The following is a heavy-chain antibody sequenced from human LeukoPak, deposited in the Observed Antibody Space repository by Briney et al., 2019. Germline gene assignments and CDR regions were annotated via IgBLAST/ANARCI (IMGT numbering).Heavy chain of an antibody. Sequence: PGGSLRLSCAASGFTFSSYAMHWVRQAPGKGLEWVAVISYDGSNKYYADSVKGRFTIPRDNSKNTLYLQMNSLRAEDTAVYYCARVSSSGNWFDPWGQGTLVTVSS. CDR1: GFTFSSYA. CDR3: ARVSSSGNWFDP. V-gene: IGHV3-30-3*01. CDR2: ISYDGSNK. J-gene: IGHJ5*02. D-gene: IGHD3-10*01.